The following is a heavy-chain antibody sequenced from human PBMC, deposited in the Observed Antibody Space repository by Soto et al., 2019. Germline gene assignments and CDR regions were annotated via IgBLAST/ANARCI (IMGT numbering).Heavy chain of an antibody. J-gene: IGHJ6*02. V-gene: IGHV1-69*13. Sequence: ASVKVSCKASGGTFSSYAISWVRQAPGQGLEWMGGIIPIFGTANYAQKFQGRVTITADESTSTAYMELSSLRSEDTAVYYCARDVTPGNYDFWSGYYHRYYYYYGMDVWGQGTTVTVSS. CDR1: GGTFSSYA. D-gene: IGHD3-3*01. CDR2: IIPIFGTA. CDR3: ARDVTPGNYDFWSGYYHRYYYYYGMDV.